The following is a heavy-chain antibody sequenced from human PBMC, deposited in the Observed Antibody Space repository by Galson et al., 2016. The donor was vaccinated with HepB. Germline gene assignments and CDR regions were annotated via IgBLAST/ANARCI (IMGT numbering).Heavy chain of an antibody. CDR2: ISAYNGNT. D-gene: IGHD6-13*01. V-gene: IGHV1-18*01. Sequence: SVKVSCKASGYTFTSYGISWVRQAPGQGLERMGWISAYNGNTNYAQKLQGRVTMTTDTSTSTAYMELRSLRSDDTAVYYCAREGGGYIAAAGHYYYYGMGVWGQGTTVTVSS. J-gene: IGHJ6*02. CDR3: AREGGGYIAAAGHYYYYGMGV. CDR1: GYTFTSYG.